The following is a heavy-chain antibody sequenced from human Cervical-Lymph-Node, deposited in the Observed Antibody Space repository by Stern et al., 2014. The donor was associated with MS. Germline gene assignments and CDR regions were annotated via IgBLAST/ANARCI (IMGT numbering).Heavy chain of an antibody. V-gene: IGHV1-8*01. D-gene: IGHD3-3*01. CDR2: MNPDSGDT. CDR1: GYTFTSDD. J-gene: IGHJ4*02. CDR3: TRGWSA. Sequence: EQLVESGAEVKKPGASVKVSCKASGYTFTSDDINWVRPVPGQGLEWMGWMNPDSGDTGYAQKFRGKFTITRDLSINTAYMEMSSLKFEDTAVYYCTRGWSAWGQGTLVTVSS.